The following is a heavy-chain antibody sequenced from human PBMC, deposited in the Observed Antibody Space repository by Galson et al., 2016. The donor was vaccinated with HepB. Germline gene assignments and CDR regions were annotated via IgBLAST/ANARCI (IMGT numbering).Heavy chain of an antibody. Sequence: QSGAEVKKPGESLKISCRGSGYTFDSYWIGWVRQMSGRGLEWLGIIYLGDFDIRYSPSFQGQVTLSVDKSISTAYLQWSSLTASDTAIYYCARSLTGSYDFWGAIYNYYAMDVWGQGTTVIVS. D-gene: IGHD3-3*01. CDR2: IYLGDFDI. J-gene: IGHJ6*02. V-gene: IGHV5-51*01. CDR3: ARSLTGSYDFWGAIYNYYAMDV. CDR1: GYTFDSYW.